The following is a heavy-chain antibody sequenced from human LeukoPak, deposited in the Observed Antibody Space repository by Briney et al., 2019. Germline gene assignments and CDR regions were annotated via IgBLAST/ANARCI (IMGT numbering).Heavy chain of an antibody. CDR3: ARANSSSWHYFDD. CDR1: GFTFSDYT. Sequence: GRSLRLSCAASGFTFSDYTMHWVRQAPGKGLEWVAVISYDRSQKYYADSVTGRFTISRDNSKNTVYLQMNSLRAEDTAVFYCARANSSSWHYFDDWGQGTLVTVSS. J-gene: IGHJ4*02. D-gene: IGHD6-13*01. CDR2: ISYDRSQK. V-gene: IGHV3-30*04.